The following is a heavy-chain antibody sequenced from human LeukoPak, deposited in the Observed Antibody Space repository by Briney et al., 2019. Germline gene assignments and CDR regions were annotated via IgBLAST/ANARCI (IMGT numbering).Heavy chain of an antibody. CDR1: GYTFTNYG. J-gene: IGHJ4*02. Sequence: ASVKVSCKASGYTFTNYGISWVRQAPGQGLEWMGWISAYNGYTDYAQKLQFRVTMTTDTSTSTAYMELRSLRSDDTAVYYCARDLCGGDCRGNMGDYWGQGTLVTVSS. V-gene: IGHV1-18*01. CDR2: ISAYNGYT. CDR3: ARDLCGGDCRGNMGDY. D-gene: IGHD2-21*02.